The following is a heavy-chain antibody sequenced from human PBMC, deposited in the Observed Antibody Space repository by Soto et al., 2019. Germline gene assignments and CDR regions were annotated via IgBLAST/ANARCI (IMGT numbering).Heavy chain of an antibody. Sequence: PSETLSLTCAVSGGSISSGGYSWSWIRQPPGKGLEWIGYIYHSGSTYYNPSLKRRVTILEDRSKNQFSLKLSSVTAADTAVYYCARGEVVAIGYWGQGTLVTVSS. CDR1: GGSISSGGYS. D-gene: IGHD2-15*01. V-gene: IGHV4-30-2*01. J-gene: IGHJ4*02. CDR3: ARGEVVAIGY. CDR2: IYHSGST.